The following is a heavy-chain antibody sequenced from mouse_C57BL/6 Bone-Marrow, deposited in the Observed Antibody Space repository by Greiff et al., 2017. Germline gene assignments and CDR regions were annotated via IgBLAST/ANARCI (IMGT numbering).Heavy chain of an antibody. CDR2: ISSGGSYT. J-gene: IGHJ4*01. V-gene: IGHV5-6*01. CDR1: GFTFSSYG. CDR3: ARLAWYYAKDY. Sequence: EVMLVESGGDLVKPGGSLKLSCAASGFTFSSYGMSWVRQTPDKRLEWVATISSGGSYTYYPDSVKGRFTISRDNAKNTLYLQMRSLKSEDIAMYYCARLAWYYAKDYWGQGTSVTVSS.